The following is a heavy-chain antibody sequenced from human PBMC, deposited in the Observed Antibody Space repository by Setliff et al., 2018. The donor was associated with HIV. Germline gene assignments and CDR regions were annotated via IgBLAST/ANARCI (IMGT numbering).Heavy chain of an antibody. CDR2: IYYSGST. V-gene: IGHV4-59*08. D-gene: IGHD2-15*01. CDR1: GGSISSYY. CDR3: ARRMSSGRNLMDV. Sequence: PSETLSLTCTVSGGSISSYYWSWIRQPPGKGLEWIGYIYYSGSTNYNPSLKSRVTISVDTSKNQFSLKLSSVTAADTAVYYCARRMSSGRNLMDVWGKGTTVTVSS. J-gene: IGHJ6*03.